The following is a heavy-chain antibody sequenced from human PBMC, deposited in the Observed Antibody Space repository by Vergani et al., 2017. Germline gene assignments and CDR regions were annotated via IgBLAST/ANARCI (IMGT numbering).Heavy chain of an antibody. J-gene: IGHJ1*01. CDR1: GFTFSDYY. D-gene: IGHD6-19*01. CDR2: ISSSGSTI. Sequence: VQLLESGGGLVQPGGSLRLSCAASGFTFSDYYMSWIRQAPGKGLEWVSYISSSGSTIYYADSVKGRFTISRDNAKNSLYLQMNSLRAEDTAVYYCARDSKQWLVSYFQHWGQGTLVTVSS. CDR3: ARDSKQWLVSYFQH. V-gene: IGHV3-11*01.